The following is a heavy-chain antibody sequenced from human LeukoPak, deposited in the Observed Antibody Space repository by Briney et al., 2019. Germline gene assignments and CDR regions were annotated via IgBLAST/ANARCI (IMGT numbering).Heavy chain of an antibody. CDR2: IIPIFGTA. D-gene: IGHD6-19*01. CDR1: GGTFSTYA. Sequence: ASVKVSCKASGGTFSTYAISWVRQAPGQGLEWMGGIIPIFGTANDAQKFQGRVTITADESTSTAYMELSSLRPEDTAVYYCARGLIAVAGIPFDYWGQGTLVTVSS. V-gene: IGHV1-69*01. CDR3: ARGLIAVAGIPFDY. J-gene: IGHJ4*02.